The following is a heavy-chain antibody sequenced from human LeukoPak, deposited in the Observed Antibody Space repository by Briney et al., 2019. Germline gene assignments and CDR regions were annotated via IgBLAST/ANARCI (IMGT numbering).Heavy chain of an antibody. Sequence: PGRSLRLSCTASGFTFADYALNWVRQAPGKGLEWVGFIRSKAYGGTTEYAASVRGRFSISRDDSKSIAYLQMNSLKTEDTAVYSCTSNSDSSGYYSAYWGQGTLVTVSS. CDR3: TSNSDSSGYYSAY. V-gene: IGHV3-49*04. J-gene: IGHJ4*02. CDR1: GFTFADYA. CDR2: IRSKAYGGTT. D-gene: IGHD3-22*01.